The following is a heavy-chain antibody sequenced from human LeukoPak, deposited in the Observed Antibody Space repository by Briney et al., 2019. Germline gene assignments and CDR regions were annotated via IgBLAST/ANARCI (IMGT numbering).Heavy chain of an antibody. CDR2: IYYSGST. CDR3: ARGGQLRYFDWLLYFDY. CDR1: GGSISSYY. D-gene: IGHD3-9*01. J-gene: IGHJ4*02. V-gene: IGHV4-59*01. Sequence: SETLSLTCTVSGGSISSYYWSWIRQPPGKGLEWIGYIYYSGSTNYNPSLKSRVTISVDTSKNQFSLKLSSVTAADTAVYYCARGGQLRYFDWLLYFDYWGQGTLVTVSS.